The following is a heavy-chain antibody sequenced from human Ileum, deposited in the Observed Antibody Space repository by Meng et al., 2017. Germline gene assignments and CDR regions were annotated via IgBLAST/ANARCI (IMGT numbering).Heavy chain of an antibody. CDR1: GGSISRGGYY. V-gene: IGHV4-31*03. D-gene: IGHD6-13*01. J-gene: IGHJ4*02. CDR2: IYYSGTT. Sequence: QVQLQESGPGLGKPAQTLSLTCTVSGGSISRGGYYWSWIRQHPGKGLEWIGYIYYSGTTYYNPSLKSRVTISVDTSKNQSSLKLSSVTAADTAMYYCAREPPAAAGTGADYWGQGTLVTVSS. CDR3: AREPPAAAGTGADY.